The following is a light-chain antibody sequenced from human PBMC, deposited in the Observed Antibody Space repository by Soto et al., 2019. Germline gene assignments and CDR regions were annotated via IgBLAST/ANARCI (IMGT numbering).Light chain of an antibody. Sequence: EIVMTQSPATLSVSPGERATLSCRASQSVSSNLAWYQQKRRQAPRLLIHGASTRATGIPARFSGSESGTEFILTISSLQSEDFAVYYCQQYYNWPLTFGQGTKVEIK. V-gene: IGKV3-15*01. J-gene: IGKJ1*01. CDR1: QSVSSN. CDR3: QQYYNWPLT. CDR2: GAS.